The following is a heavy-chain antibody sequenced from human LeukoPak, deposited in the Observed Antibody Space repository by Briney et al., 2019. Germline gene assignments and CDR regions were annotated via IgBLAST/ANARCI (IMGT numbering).Heavy chain of an antibody. D-gene: IGHD4-11*01. J-gene: IGHJ6*03. Sequence: PGGSLRLSCAASGFTFSSYGMHWVRQAPGKGLEWVAFIRYDGSNKYYADSVKGRFTISRDNSKNTLYLQMNSLRAEDTAVYYCANTIDLQWGDYYYMDVWGKGTTVTVSS. CDR1: GFTFSSYG. CDR2: IRYDGSNK. CDR3: ANTIDLQWGDYYYMDV. V-gene: IGHV3-30*02.